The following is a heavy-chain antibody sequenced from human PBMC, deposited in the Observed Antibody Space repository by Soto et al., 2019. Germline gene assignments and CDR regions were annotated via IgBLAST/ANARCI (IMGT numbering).Heavy chain of an antibody. CDR2: IRSKANSYAT. CDR3: TYNPFSAVAGSYY. D-gene: IGHD6-19*01. CDR1: GFTFSGSA. J-gene: IGHJ4*02. Sequence: GGSLRLSCAASGFTFSGSAMHWVRQASGKGLEWVGRIRSKANSYATAYAASVKGRFTISRDDSKNTAYLQMNSLKTEDTAVYYCTYNPFSAVAGSYYWGQGTLVTVSS. V-gene: IGHV3-73*01.